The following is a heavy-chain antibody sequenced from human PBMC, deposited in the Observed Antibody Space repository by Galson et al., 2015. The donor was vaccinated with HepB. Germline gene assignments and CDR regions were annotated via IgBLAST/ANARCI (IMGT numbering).Heavy chain of an antibody. Sequence: ALRLSCEASGFTFSSYWMSWVRQAPGKGLEWVANIKQDGSEKYYVDSVKGRFTISRDNAKNSLYLQMNSLRAEDTAVYYCARDQYYDSSGYSGYWGQGTLVTVSS. CDR3: ARDQYYDSSGYSGY. D-gene: IGHD3-22*01. J-gene: IGHJ4*02. CDR2: IKQDGSEK. V-gene: IGHV3-7*03. CDR1: GFTFSSYW.